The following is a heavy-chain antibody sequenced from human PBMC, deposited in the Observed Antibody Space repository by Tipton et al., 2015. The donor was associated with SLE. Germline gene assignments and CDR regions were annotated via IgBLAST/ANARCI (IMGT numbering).Heavy chain of an antibody. J-gene: IGHJ4*02. Sequence: TLSLTCSVSGDSITSSSYYWGWIRQPPGKGLEWIGSIYYTGSTYYNPSLKSRVTISIDTSKNQFSLKLSSVTAADTAVYYCAGLPGLWFGELLPYWGQGTLVTVSS. CDR3: AGLPGLWFGELLPY. CDR2: IYYTGST. CDR1: GDSITSSSYY. V-gene: IGHV4-39*07. D-gene: IGHD3-10*01.